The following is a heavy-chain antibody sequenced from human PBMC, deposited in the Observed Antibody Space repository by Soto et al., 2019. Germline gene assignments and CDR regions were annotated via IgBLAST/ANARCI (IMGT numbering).Heavy chain of an antibody. Sequence: GESLKISCQTSGYTFTTYWITWVRQVPGKGLEWMGRIDPSDSYTNYGPSFQGHVTISVDKSISTAYLQWSSLKASDTAMYYCARRCSDSRTDYWGRGTLVTVSS. CDR1: GYTFTTYW. V-gene: IGHV5-10-1*01. D-gene: IGHD2-15*01. J-gene: IGHJ4*02. CDR2: IDPSDSYT. CDR3: ARRCSDSRTDY.